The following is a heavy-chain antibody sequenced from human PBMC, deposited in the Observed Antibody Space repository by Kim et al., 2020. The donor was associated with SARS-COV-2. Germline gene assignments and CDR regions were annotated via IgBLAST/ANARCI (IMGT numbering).Heavy chain of an antibody. CDR3: AKDLDDTSGWVYFQY. D-gene: IGHD6-19*01. V-gene: IGHV3-23*01. CDR2: ISGGGDTK. J-gene: IGHJ1*01. CDR1: GFTFSNYA. Sequence: GGSLRLSCAASGFTFSNYAMSWVRQAPGKGLEWVSAISGGGDTKYYADSVKGRFTVSRDNSKNTLYLQMNSLRAEDMAVYYCAKDLDDTSGWVYFQYWGQGTLVTVSS.